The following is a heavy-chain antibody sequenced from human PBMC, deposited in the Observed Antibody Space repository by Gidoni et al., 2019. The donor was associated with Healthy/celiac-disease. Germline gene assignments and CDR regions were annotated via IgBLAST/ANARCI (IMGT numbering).Heavy chain of an antibody. Sequence: QLQLQESGPGLVKPSETLSLTCTVSGASIRSSSYYWGWIRQPPGKGLEWLGSIYYSGSTYYNPSLKSRVTISVDTSKNQFSLKLSSVTAADTAVYYCARHYADYDFWSEPYYFDYWGQGTLVTVSS. CDR1: GASIRSSSYY. J-gene: IGHJ4*02. V-gene: IGHV4-39*01. CDR2: IYYSGST. D-gene: IGHD3-3*01. CDR3: ARHYADYDFWSEPYYFDY.